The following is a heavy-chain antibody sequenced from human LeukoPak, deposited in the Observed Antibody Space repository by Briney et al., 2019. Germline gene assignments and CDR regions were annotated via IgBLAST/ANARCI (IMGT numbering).Heavy chain of an antibody. J-gene: IGHJ3*02. CDR3: ARAPYYDFWSGPRRAFDI. D-gene: IGHD3-3*01. CDR1: GFTFSSYS. V-gene: IGHV3-21*01. CDR2: ISSSSSYI. Sequence: GGSLRLSCAASGFTFSSYSMNWVRQAPGKGLEWVSSISSSSSYIYYADSVKGRFTISRDNAKNSLYLQMNSLRAEDTAVYYCARAPYYDFWSGPRRAFDIWGQGTMVTVS.